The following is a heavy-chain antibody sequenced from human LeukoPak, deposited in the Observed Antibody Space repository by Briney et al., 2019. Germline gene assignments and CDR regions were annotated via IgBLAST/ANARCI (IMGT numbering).Heavy chain of an antibody. J-gene: IGHJ3*02. CDR2: IKQDGSEK. D-gene: IGHD3-9*01. CDR1: GFTFSSYA. CDR3: ARDRIDSAGYYNWGGNDAFDI. Sequence: GGSLRLSCAASGFTFSSYAMSWVRQAPGKGLEWVANIKQDGSEKYYVDSVKGRFTISRDNAKNSLYLQMNSLRAEDTAVYYCARDRIDSAGYYNWGGNDAFDIWGQGTMVTVSS. V-gene: IGHV3-7*01.